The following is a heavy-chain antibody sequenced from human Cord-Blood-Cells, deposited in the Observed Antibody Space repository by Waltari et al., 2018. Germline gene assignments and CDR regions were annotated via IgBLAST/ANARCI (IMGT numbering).Heavy chain of an antibody. D-gene: IGHD3-3*01. CDR2: FDPEDGET. Sequence: PGASVKVSCKVSGYTLTELSMHWVRQAPGKGLEWMGGFDPEDGETIYAQKFQGRVTMTEDTSTDTAYMELSSLRSEDTAVYYCASRPIYDFWSGYFDYWGQGTLVTVSS. J-gene: IGHJ4*02. CDR1: GYTLTELS. CDR3: ASRPIYDFWSGYFDY. V-gene: IGHV1-24*01.